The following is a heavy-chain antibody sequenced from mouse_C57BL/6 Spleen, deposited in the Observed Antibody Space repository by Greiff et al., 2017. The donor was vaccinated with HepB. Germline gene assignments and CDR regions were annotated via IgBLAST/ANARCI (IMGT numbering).Heavy chain of an antibody. D-gene: IGHD1-1*01. CDR1: GFTFSDYG. CDR2: ISSGSSTI. CDR3: ARPDTTVVVHWYFDV. J-gene: IGHJ1*03. Sequence: EVKVVESGGGLVKPGGSLKLSCAASGFTFSDYGMHWVRQAPEKGLEWVAYISSGSSTIYYADTVKGRFTISRDNAKNTLFLQMTSLRSEDTAMYYCARPDTTVVVHWYFDVWGTGTTVTVSS. V-gene: IGHV5-17*01.